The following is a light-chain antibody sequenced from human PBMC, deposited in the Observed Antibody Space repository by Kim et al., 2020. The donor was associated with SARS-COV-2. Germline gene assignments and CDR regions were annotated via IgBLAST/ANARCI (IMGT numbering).Light chain of an antibody. CDR1: SGNIASNY. Sequence: LTQPHSVSESPGKTVTISCTGSSGNIASNYVQWYQQRPGSAPTTVIYEDNERPSGGPDRFSGSIDSSSNSASLTISGLKTEDEADYYCQSYDDNDRWVFGGGTQLTVL. J-gene: IGLJ3*02. CDR2: EDN. V-gene: IGLV6-57*02. CDR3: QSYDDNDRWV.